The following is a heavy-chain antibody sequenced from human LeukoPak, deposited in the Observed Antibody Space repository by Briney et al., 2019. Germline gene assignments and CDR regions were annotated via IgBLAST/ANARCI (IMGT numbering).Heavy chain of an antibody. Sequence: GGSLRLSCAASGFTFSSYAMSWVRQAPGKGLEWVSAISGSGGSTYYADSVKGRFTISRDNSKNTLYLQMNGLRAEDTAVYYCAKPGGSYTYYFDYWGQGTLVTVSS. D-gene: IGHD1-26*01. CDR2: ISGSGGST. V-gene: IGHV3-23*01. CDR3: AKPGGSYTYYFDY. CDR1: GFTFSSYA. J-gene: IGHJ4*02.